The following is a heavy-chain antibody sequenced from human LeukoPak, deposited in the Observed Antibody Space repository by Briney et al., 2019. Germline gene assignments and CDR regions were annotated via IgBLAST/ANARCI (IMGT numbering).Heavy chain of an antibody. Sequence: SETLSLTCTVSGGSISSYYWSWIRQPAGKGLEWIGRIYTSGSTNYNPSLKSRVTVSVDTSKNQFSLKLSSVTAADTAVYYCAGALSSGYYLNWFDPWGQGTLVTVSS. J-gene: IGHJ5*02. CDR3: AGALSSGYYLNWFDP. V-gene: IGHV4-4*07. D-gene: IGHD3-22*01. CDR1: GGSISSYY. CDR2: IYTSGST.